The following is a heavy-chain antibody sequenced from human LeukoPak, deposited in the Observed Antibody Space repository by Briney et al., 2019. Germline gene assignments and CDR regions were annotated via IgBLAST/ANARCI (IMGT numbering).Heavy chain of an antibody. CDR1: GFTFSSYA. V-gene: IGHV3-23*01. J-gene: IGHJ3*02. CDR2: ISGSGGST. CDR3: AKDYYDSSGNHAFDI. D-gene: IGHD3-22*01. Sequence: GGPLRLSCAASGFTFSSYAMSWVRQAPGKGLEWVSAISGSGGSTYYADSVKGRFTISRDNSKNTLYLQMNSLRAEDTAVYYCAKDYYDSSGNHAFDIWGQGTMVTVSS.